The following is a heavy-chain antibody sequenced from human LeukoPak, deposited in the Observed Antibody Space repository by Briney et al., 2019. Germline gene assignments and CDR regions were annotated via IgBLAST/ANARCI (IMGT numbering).Heavy chain of an antibody. CDR2: IIPILDMA. V-gene: IGHV1-69*04. CDR3: ARDGGWLQTQNHYYYHGLDV. J-gene: IGHJ6*02. CDR1: GGAFSSYG. Sequence: SVKVSCKASGGAFSSYGITWVRQAPGQGPGWMGRIIPILDMADYAQKFQGRVTITADKSTRTAYMEMSSLRSEDTAVYYCARDGGWLQTQNHYYYHGLDVWGQGTTVTVSS. D-gene: IGHD5-24*01.